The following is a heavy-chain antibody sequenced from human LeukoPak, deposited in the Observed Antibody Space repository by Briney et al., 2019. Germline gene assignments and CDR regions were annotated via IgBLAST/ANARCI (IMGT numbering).Heavy chain of an antibody. CDR1: GYTFTGYY. V-gene: IGHV1-2*02. J-gene: IGHJ5*02. CDR2: INPNSGGT. CDR3: ARAALYYDILTGSINWFDP. Sequence: ASVKVSCKASGYTFTGYYMHWVRQAPGQGLEWMGWINPNSGGTNYAQKFQGRVTMTRDTSISTAYMELSRLRSDDTAVYYCARAALYYDILTGSINWFDPWGQGTLVTVSS. D-gene: IGHD3-9*01.